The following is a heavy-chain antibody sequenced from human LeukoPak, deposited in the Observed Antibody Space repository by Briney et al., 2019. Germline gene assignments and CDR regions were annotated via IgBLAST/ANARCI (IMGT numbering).Heavy chain of an antibody. CDR3: ARGEPDCAGDCPYWYLDT. CDR1: GFTFSSSA. D-gene: IGHD2-21*02. V-gene: IGHV3-64*01. CDR2: ISSNGGST. J-gene: IGHJ2*01. Sequence: GGSLRLSCAASGFTFSSSAMHWVRQAPGKGLEYVSAISSNGGSTYYANSVKGRFTISRDNSKNTVFLQMGSLRTEDMAVYYCARGEPDCAGDCPYWYLDTWGRGTLVTVSS.